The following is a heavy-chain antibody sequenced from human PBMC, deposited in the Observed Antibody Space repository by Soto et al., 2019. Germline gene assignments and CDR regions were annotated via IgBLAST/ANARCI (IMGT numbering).Heavy chain of an antibody. CDR3: ARGYCSGGNCYSGMDV. D-gene: IGHD2-15*01. CDR2: IIPISGTT. CDR1: GGTFSTHA. V-gene: IGHV1-69*13. Sequence: ASVKVSCKASGGTFSTHAIIWVRQAPGHGLEWMGGIIPISGTTCYTQKFQGRVTITADEPTSTAFMELSSLKSEDTAVFYCARGYCSGGNCYSGMDVWGQGTMVTVS. J-gene: IGHJ6*02.